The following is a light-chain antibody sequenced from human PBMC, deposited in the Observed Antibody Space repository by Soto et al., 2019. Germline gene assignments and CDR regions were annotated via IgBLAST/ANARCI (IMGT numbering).Light chain of an antibody. V-gene: IGLV2-14*03. CDR2: DVD. CDR3: SSYTSSSTRV. Sequence: QSALTQPASVSGSPGQSIPISCTGTCSDVGGYNYVSWYQHHPGKAPKLIIYDVDNRPSGVSDRFSGSKSGNTASLTISGLQAEDEADYYCSSYTSSSTRVFGTGTKLTVL. J-gene: IGLJ1*01. CDR1: CSDVGGYNY.